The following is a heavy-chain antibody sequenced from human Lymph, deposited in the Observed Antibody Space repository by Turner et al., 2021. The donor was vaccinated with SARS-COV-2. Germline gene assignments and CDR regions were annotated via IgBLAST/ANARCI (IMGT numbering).Heavy chain of an antibody. CDR3: ARDVERYNDFWSGYSGGYGLDV. CDR1: GYPFPGYY. J-gene: IGHJ6*02. V-gene: IGHV1-2*02. Sequence: QVQLVQSGAEVKKPGASVKVSCKASGYPFPGYYMHWVRQAPGQGLEWMGWINPNSGGTNYAQKFQGRVTMTRDTSISTAYMELSRLRSDDTAVYYCARDVERYNDFWSGYSGGYGLDVWGQGTTVTVSS. CDR2: INPNSGGT. D-gene: IGHD3-3*01.